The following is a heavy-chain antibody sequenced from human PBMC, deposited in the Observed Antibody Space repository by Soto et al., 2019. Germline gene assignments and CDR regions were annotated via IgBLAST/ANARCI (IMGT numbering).Heavy chain of an antibody. CDR2: ISAYNGNT. D-gene: IGHD6-6*01. Sequence: ASVKVSCKASGYTFTSYGISWVRQAPGQGLEWMGWISAYNGNTNYAQKLQGRVTMTTDTSTSTAYMELRSLRSDDTAVYYCALTSIAARPFWFDPWGQGTLVTVSS. CDR1: GYTFTSYG. J-gene: IGHJ5*02. V-gene: IGHV1-18*01. CDR3: ALTSIAARPFWFDP.